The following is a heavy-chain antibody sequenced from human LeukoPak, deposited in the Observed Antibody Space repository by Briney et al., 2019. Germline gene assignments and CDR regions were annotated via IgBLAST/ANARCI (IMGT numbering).Heavy chain of an antibody. D-gene: IGHD5-12*01. CDR3: AKDGIDSGYDMDY. CDR1: GSTFRSYG. Sequence: GGSLRLSCEASGSTFRSYGMHWVRQAPGKGLEWVAVISYDGSNKYYADSVKGRFTISRDNSKNTLYLQMNSLRAEDTAVYYCAKDGIDSGYDMDYWGQGTLVTVSS. CDR2: ISYDGSNK. J-gene: IGHJ4*02. V-gene: IGHV3-30*18.